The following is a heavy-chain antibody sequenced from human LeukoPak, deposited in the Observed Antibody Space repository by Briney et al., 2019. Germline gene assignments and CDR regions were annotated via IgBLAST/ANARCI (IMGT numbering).Heavy chain of an antibody. V-gene: IGHV4-59*01. J-gene: IGHJ4*02. D-gene: IGHD2-8*01. CDR1: GGSISGYY. Sequence: SETLSLTCTVSGGSISGYYWSWIRQPPGKGLEWIGYIYDTGSTNYNPSLKSRVTMSVDTSKNQFSLNLSSVTAADTALYYCARAVKSGTYPVAGVGYWGQGTLVTVSS. CDR3: ARAVKSGTYPVAGVGY. CDR2: IYDTGST.